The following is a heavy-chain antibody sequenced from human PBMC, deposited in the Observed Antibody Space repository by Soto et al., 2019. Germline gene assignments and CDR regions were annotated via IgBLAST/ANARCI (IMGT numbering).Heavy chain of an antibody. CDR3: SRDITASGTYAVDY. V-gene: IGHV3-72*01. J-gene: IGHJ4*02. Sequence: EVQLVESGGGLVQPGGSLRLSCTASGFTLSDHYVDWVRQAPGKGLEWVGRSRNKANSYTTEYAASVRGRFTISRDDSKNSLYLQMDSLKTEDTAVYYSSRDITASGTYAVDYWGQGTLVTVSS. CDR2: SRNKANSYTT. CDR1: GFTLSDHY. D-gene: IGHD3-10*01.